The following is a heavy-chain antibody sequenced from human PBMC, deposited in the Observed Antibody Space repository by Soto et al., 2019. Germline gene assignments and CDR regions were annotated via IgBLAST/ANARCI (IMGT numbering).Heavy chain of an antibody. CDR2: IIPIFGTA. CDR3: ASRGCSSTSCSGDAFDI. Sequence: QVQLVQSGAEVKKPGSSVKVSCKASGGTFSSYAISWVRQAPGQGLEWLGGIIPIFGTANYAQKFQGRVTISADESTSTAYMELSSLRSEDTAVYYCASRGCSSTSCSGDAFDIWGQGTMVTVSS. V-gene: IGHV1-69*01. D-gene: IGHD2-2*01. J-gene: IGHJ3*02. CDR1: GGTFSSYA.